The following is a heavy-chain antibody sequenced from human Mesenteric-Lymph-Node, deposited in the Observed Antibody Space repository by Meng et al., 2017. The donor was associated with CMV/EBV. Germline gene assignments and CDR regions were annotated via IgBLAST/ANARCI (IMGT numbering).Heavy chain of an antibody. V-gene: IGHV1-8*01. J-gene: IGHJ4*02. D-gene: IGHD2-2*01. CDR1: GYTFTSYD. CDR3: AKCSSTSCHFDY. CDR2: MNPNSGNT. Sequence: ASVKVSCKASGYTFTSYDINWVRQATGQGLEWMGWMNPNSGNTGYAQKFQGRVTMTRNTSISTAYMELSSLRSEDTAVYYCAKCSSTSCHFDYWGQGTLVTVSS.